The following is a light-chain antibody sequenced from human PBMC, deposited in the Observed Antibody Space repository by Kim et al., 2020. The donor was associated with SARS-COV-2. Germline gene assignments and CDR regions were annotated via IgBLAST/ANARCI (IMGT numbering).Light chain of an antibody. CDR2: GAS. CDR1: QSVDSTY. J-gene: IGKJ1*01. V-gene: IGKV3-20*01. Sequence: EIVLTQSPGTLSLSLRERATLSCRASQSVDSTYLAWYQQKPGQAPRLLIYGASTRATGTPDRFSGSGSGTDFTLTISRLESEDFAVYYCHQYNNSPSTFGQGTKVDIK. CDR3: HQYNNSPST.